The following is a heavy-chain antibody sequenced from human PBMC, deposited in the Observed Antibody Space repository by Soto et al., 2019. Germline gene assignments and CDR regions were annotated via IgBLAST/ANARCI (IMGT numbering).Heavy chain of an antibody. CDR3: ARVPNTAMGTPNDY. V-gene: IGHV4-34*01. CDR2: INHSGST. CDR1: GGSFSGYY. D-gene: IGHD5-18*01. Sequence: QVQLQQWGAGLLKPSETLSLTCAVYGGSFSGYYWSGIRQPPGKGLEWIGEINHSGSTNYNPSLKSRGTISVDTSKNQFSLKLSSVTAADTAVYYCARVPNTAMGTPNDYWGQGTLVTVSS. J-gene: IGHJ4*02.